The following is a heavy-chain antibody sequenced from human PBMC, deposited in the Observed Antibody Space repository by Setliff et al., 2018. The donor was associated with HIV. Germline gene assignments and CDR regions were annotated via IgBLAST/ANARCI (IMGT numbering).Heavy chain of an antibody. D-gene: IGHD3-22*01. CDR1: GYSISSGYY. J-gene: IGHJ3*02. CDR3: ARSTYYYDSSGCDAFDI. Sequence: SETLSLTCAVSGYSISSGYYWGWIRQPPGKGLEWIGSIYHSGSTYYNPSLKSRVTISVDTSKNQFSLKLSSVTAADMAVYYCARSTYYYDSSGCDAFDIWGQGTMGTVS. CDR2: IYHSGST. V-gene: IGHV4-38-2*01.